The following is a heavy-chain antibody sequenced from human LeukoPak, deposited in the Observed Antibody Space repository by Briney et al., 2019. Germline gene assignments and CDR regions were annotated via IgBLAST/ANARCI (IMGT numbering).Heavy chain of an antibody. Sequence: PGGSLRLSCAASGFTFSSYGMHWVRQAPGKGLEWVAVISYDGGNKYYADSVKGRFTISRDNSKNTLYLQMNSLRAEDTAVYYCAKGIVVPAAIGPFYGMDVWGQGTTVTVSS. V-gene: IGHV3-30*18. CDR1: GFTFSSYG. CDR2: ISYDGGNK. J-gene: IGHJ6*02. D-gene: IGHD2-2*02. CDR3: AKGIVVPAAIGPFYGMDV.